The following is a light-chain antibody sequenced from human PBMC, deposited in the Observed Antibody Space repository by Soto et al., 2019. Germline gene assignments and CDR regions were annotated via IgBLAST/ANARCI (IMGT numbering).Light chain of an antibody. V-gene: IGKV1-39*01. CDR1: HNISRF. Sequence: DIQMTQSPSSLSASVGDTITITCRASHNISRFLNWYQQRPGKAPKLLIYAASTLQSGVPPKFSGSGSVTDFTLTITTLQPEDFATYYCQQSYSTWYSFGQGTKLEIK. J-gene: IGKJ2*03. CDR2: AAS. CDR3: QQSYSTWYS.